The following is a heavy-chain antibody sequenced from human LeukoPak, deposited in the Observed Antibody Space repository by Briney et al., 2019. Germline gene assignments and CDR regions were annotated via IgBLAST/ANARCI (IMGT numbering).Heavy chain of an antibody. CDR1: GFTFSDYY. CDR3: ARDTAMVYYYGMDV. Sequence: GGSLRLSCAASGFTFSDYYMSWIRQAPGKGLEWVSYISSSSSYTNYADPVKGRFTISRDNAKNSLYLQMNTLRAEDTAVYYCARDTAMVYYYGMDVWGKGTTVTVSS. D-gene: IGHD5-18*01. J-gene: IGHJ6*04. CDR2: ISSSSSYT. V-gene: IGHV3-11*06.